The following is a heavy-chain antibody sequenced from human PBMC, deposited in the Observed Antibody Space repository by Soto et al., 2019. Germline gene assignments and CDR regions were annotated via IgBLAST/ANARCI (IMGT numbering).Heavy chain of an antibody. Sequence: SETLSLTCTVSGGSISSYYWSWIRQPPGKGLEWIGYIYYSGSTNYNPSLKSRVTISVDTSKNQFSLKLSSVTAADTAVYYCARHGDSSSWYYNWFDPWGQGTLVTVSS. CDR3: ARHGDSSSWYYNWFDP. J-gene: IGHJ5*02. CDR2: IYYSGST. V-gene: IGHV4-59*08. CDR1: GGSISSYY. D-gene: IGHD6-13*01.